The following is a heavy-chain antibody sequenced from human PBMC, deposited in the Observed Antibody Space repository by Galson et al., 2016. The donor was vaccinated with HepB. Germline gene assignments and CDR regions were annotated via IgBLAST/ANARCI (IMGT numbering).Heavy chain of an antibody. J-gene: IGHJ4*02. D-gene: IGHD2/OR15-2a*01. Sequence: SLRLSCAGSGFLFRSYGMHWVRQAPGKGLEWVAADSMDGRRKFYSDSVKGRFTISRDNSNNMLFLQMSSLRVDDPAVYYCAKRHEYCPPVGCSVDSWGQGTLVSVSS. V-gene: IGHV3-30*18. CDR2: DSMDGRRK. CDR1: GFLFRSYG. CDR3: AKRHEYCPPVGCSVDS.